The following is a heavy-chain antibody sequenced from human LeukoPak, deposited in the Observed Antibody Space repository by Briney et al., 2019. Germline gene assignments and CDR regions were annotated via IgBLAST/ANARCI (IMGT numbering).Heavy chain of an antibody. CDR1: GFTFSSYS. D-gene: IGHD3-22*01. J-gene: IGHJ4*02. CDR2: ITRSSNYK. Sequence: GGSLRLSCAASGFTFSSYSMTWVRQAPGKGLEWVSSITRSSNYKYYADSLKGRFTISRDDAKNSLYLQMNSLRAEDTAVYYCARALYDGSGYYSHFDYWGQGTLVTVSS. CDR3: ARALYDGSGYYSHFDY. V-gene: IGHV3-21*01.